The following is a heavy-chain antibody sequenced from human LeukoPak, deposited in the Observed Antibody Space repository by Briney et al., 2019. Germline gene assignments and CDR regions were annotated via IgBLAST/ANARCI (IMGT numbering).Heavy chain of an antibody. CDR2: IYYSGST. Sequence: SETLSLTCTVSGGSINSYYWSWIRQPPGRGLEWIGYIYYSGSTNYNPSLKSRVTISVDTSKNQFSLKLSSVTAADTAVYYCAREGRYGRSMDVWGKGTTVTVSS. CDR1: GGSINSYY. V-gene: IGHV4-59*01. J-gene: IGHJ6*03. CDR3: AREGRYGRSMDV. D-gene: IGHD1-1*01.